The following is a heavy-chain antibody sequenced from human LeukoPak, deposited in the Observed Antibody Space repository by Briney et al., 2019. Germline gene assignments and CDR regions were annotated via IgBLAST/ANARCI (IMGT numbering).Heavy chain of an antibody. J-gene: IGHJ4*02. CDR1: GGSISSGYYY. CDR2: IYYGGT. Sequence: PSQTLSLTCTVSGGSISSGYYYWSWIRQPPGKGLEYIGYIYYGGTYYNPSLKSRVTISVDTSKNQFSLKLSSVTAADTAVYYCARGTWSSSIDYWGQGTLVTVSS. V-gene: IGHV4-30-4*01. CDR3: ARGTWSSSIDY. D-gene: IGHD6-6*01.